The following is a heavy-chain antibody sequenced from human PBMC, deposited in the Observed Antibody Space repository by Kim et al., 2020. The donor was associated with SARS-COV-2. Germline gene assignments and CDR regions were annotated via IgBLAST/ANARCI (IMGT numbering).Heavy chain of an antibody. CDR2: ISVSFGST. Sequence: GGSLRLSCAASGFTFSSYAMSWVRQAPGKWLECFSSISVSFGSTYYADSVTCPFTISRDHSKNTLYLQMTSLRAEDTAVYYCAKDVRYFDWSMALFYYYYCVDVWGQGTTITVSS. D-gene: IGHD3-9*01. J-gene: IGHJ6*02. CDR1: GFTFSSYA. CDR3: AKDVRYFDWSMALFYYYYCVDV. V-gene: IGHV3-23*01.